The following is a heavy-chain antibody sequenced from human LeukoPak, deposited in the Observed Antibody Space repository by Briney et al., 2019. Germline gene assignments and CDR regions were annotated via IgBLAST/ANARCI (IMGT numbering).Heavy chain of an antibody. CDR1: GGSFRNYY. Sequence: SETLSLTCAVSGGSFRNYYWTWIRQPPGKGREWIGEINHSGTTNYSPTLKSRVTMSVDTSNNQFFLKLTSVTAEDTAVYYCAGQPWGYHSWFDPWGQGSLVTVSS. D-gene: IGHD5-12*01. CDR3: AGQPWGYHSWFDP. V-gene: IGHV4-34*01. J-gene: IGHJ5*02. CDR2: INHSGTT.